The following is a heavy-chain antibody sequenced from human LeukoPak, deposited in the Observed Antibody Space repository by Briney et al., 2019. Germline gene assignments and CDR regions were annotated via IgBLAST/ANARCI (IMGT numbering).Heavy chain of an antibody. CDR3: AGLVGRYSSGLYYYYFDY. J-gene: IGHJ4*02. CDR1: SDSINSLDL. Sequence: SETLSLTCTVSSDSINSLDLWSWVRQPPGKGLEWIGEMYLSGTTHSNPSVKSRVTISIDKSKNQFFLNLSSVTAADTAVYYCAGLVGRYSSGLYYYYFDYWGQGTLVTVSS. CDR2: MYLSGTT. V-gene: IGHV4-4*02. D-gene: IGHD3-22*01.